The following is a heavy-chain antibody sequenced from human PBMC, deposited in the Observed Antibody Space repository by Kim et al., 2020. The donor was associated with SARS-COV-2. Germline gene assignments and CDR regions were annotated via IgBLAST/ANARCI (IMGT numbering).Heavy chain of an antibody. CDR1: GGSFSGYY. CDR3: ARVCPSLEQLVREGRYYYGMDV. CDR2: INHSGST. Sequence: SETLSLTCAVYGGSFSGYYWSWIRQPPGKGLEWIGEINHSGSTNYNPSLKSRVTISVDTSKNQFSLKLSSVTAADTAVYYCARVCPSLEQLVREGRYYYGMDVWGQGTTVTVSS. V-gene: IGHV4-34*01. J-gene: IGHJ6*02. D-gene: IGHD6-13*01.